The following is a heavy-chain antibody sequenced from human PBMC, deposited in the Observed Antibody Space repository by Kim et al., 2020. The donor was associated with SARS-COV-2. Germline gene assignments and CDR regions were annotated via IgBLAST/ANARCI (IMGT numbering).Heavy chain of an antibody. V-gene: IGHV4-39*01. Sequence: TYYNPSLKGRVTISVDTSKKQFSLRLSSVTAADAAVYYCARHLWNWYFDLWGRGTLVTVSS. CDR3: ARHLWNWYFDL. J-gene: IGHJ2*01. D-gene: IGHD2-21*01. CDR2: T.